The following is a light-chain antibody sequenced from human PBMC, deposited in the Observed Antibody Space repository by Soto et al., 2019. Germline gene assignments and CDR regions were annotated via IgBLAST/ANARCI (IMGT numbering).Light chain of an antibody. J-gene: IGLJ2*01. V-gene: IGLV2-14*01. CDR2: GVS. Sequence: QSALTQPASVSGSPGQSITISCTGTSSDIGGYNDVSWYQQYPGKAPKLMIFGVSDRPSGVSNRFSGSKSGTTASLTISGLQAEDEAAYYCSSYKTSSTVVVFGGGTKLTVL. CDR1: SSDIGGYND. CDR3: SSYKTSSTVVV.